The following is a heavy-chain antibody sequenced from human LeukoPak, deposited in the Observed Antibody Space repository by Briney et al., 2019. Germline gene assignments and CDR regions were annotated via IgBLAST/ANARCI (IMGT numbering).Heavy chain of an antibody. V-gene: IGHV1-69*06. J-gene: IGHJ4*02. D-gene: IGHD1-26*01. CDR1: GGTFSSYA. CDR2: IIPIFGTA. CDR3: ATAVVLGATTRGYYFDY. Sequence: ASVKVSCKASGGTFSSYAISWVRQAPGQGLEWMGGIIPIFGTANYAQKFQGRVTITADKSTSTAYMELSSLRSEDTAVYYCATAVVLGATTRGYYFDYWGQGTLVTVSS.